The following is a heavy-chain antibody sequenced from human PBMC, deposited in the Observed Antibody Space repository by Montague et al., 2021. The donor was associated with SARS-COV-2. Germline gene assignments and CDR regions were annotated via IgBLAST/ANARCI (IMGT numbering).Heavy chain of an antibody. CDR1: GVSITSYY. CDR3: VRDGGYWYYFDY. J-gene: IGHJ4*02. CDR2: IYASSST. D-gene: IGHD2-21*01. V-gene: IGHV4-4*07. Sequence: SETLSLTCSISGVSITSYYWCWVRQPAGKGLEWIGHIYASSSTNYSPSPTSRVRLSIDNPKNQFSLKLESLTAADTAVYYCVRDGGYWYYFDYWGQGALVTVSS.